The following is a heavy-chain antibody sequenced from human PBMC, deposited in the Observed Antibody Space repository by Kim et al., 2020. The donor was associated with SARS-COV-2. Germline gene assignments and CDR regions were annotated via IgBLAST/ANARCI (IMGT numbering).Heavy chain of an antibody. CDR1: GFTFSSYG. CDR3: ARGRIAADAFDI. Sequence: GGSLRLSCAASGFTFSSYGMHWVRQAPGKGLEWVAVIWYDGSNKYYADSVKGRFTISRDNSKNTLYLQMNSLRAEDTAVYYCARGRIAADAFDIWGQGTMVTVSS. J-gene: IGHJ3*02. D-gene: IGHD6-13*01. CDR2: IWYDGSNK. V-gene: IGHV3-33*01.